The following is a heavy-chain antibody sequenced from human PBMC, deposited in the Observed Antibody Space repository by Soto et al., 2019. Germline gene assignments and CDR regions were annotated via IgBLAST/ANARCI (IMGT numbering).Heavy chain of an antibody. CDR2: ISSSSSYT. CDR1: GFTFSDYY. D-gene: IGHD3-16*01. Sequence: PGGSLRLSCAASGFTFSDYYMSWIRQAPGKGLEWVSYISSSSSYTNYADSVKGRFTISRDNAKNSLYLQMNSLRAEDTAVYYCARDGARVLYYFDYWGQGTLVTVSS. J-gene: IGHJ4*02. V-gene: IGHV3-11*05. CDR3: ARDGARVLYYFDY.